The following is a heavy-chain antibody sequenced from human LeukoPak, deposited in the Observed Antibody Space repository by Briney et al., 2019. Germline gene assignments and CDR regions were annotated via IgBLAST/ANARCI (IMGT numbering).Heavy chain of an antibody. Sequence: PGGSLRLSCVASGFTFSRYWMHWVRQAPGKGLVWVARINSDGSSTTYADSVKGRFTISRDNAKNMLYLQMSSLRAEDTAVYYCASLRERSYYARGFDYWGQGTLVTVSS. CDR3: ASLRERSYYARGFDY. CDR2: INSDGSST. D-gene: IGHD1-26*01. CDR1: GFTFSRYW. V-gene: IGHV3-74*01. J-gene: IGHJ4*02.